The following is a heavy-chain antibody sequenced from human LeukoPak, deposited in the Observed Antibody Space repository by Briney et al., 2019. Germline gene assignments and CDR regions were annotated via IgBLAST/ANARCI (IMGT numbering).Heavy chain of an antibody. CDR2: IYHSGST. D-gene: IGHD6-13*01. CDR1: GGSISSGGYS. Sequence: SQTLSLTCAVSGGSISSGGYSWSWIRQPPGKGLEWIGYIYHSGSTYYNPSLKSRVTISVDRSKNQFSLKLSSVTAADTAVYYCARGSSSSWSVWGFDYWGQGTLVTVSS. V-gene: IGHV4-30-2*01. J-gene: IGHJ4*02. CDR3: ARGSSSSWSVWGFDY.